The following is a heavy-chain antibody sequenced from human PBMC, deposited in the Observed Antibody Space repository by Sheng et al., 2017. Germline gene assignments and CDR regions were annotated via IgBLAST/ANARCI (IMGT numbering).Heavy chain of an antibody. CDR1: GFTFSIYP. J-gene: IGHJ3*01. CDR2: INSLSTSI. Sequence: EVQLVESGGGLVQPGRSLRLSCAASGFTFSIYPMSWVRQAPGKGLQWLSTINSLSTSIYYADSVKGRFTISRDNAKNSLFLQLSSLRVEDTATYYCARSGYSSSHAFDLWGQGTLVTVSS. CDR3: ARSGYSSSHAFDL. D-gene: IGHD5-18*01. V-gene: IGHV3-48*04.